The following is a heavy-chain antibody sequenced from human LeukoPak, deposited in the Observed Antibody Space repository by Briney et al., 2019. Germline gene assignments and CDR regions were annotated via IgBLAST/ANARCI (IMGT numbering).Heavy chain of an antibody. Sequence: PGGSLRLSCAASGFTFSSYSMNWVRQAPGKGLEWVSYISSSSSTIYYADSVKGRFTISRDNAKNSLYLQMNSLRAEDTAVYYCAKVSIVVVAATQQYYFDYWGQGTLVTVSS. CDR2: ISSSSSTI. J-gene: IGHJ4*02. V-gene: IGHV3-48*01. CDR3: AKVSIVVVAATQQYYFDY. CDR1: GFTFSSYS. D-gene: IGHD2-15*01.